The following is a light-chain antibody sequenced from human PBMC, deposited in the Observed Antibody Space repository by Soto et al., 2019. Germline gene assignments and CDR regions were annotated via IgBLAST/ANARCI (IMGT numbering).Light chain of an antibody. CDR1: QSISNW. V-gene: IGKV1-5*01. CDR2: DAS. CDR3: QQYSSYSPFT. Sequence: DIQMTQSPSTLSASVGDRVTVTCWASQSISNWLAWYQQKPGKAPKLLNYDASSLESGVPSRFSGSGSGTEFTLSISSLQPDDFATYYCQQYSSYSPFTFGPGTKVDI. J-gene: IGKJ3*01.